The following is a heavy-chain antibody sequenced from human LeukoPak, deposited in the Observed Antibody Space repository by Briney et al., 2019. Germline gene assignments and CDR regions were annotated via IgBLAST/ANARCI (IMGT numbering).Heavy chain of an antibody. Sequence: GGSLRLSCAASGFTSSSYGMHWVRQAPGKGLEWVAVIWYDGSNKYYADSVKGRFTISRDNSKNTLYLQMNSLRAEDTAVYYCATGDTAMAYFDYWGQGTLVTVSS. D-gene: IGHD5-18*01. V-gene: IGHV3-33*01. CDR3: ATGDTAMAYFDY. CDR1: GFTSSSYG. CDR2: IWYDGSNK. J-gene: IGHJ4*02.